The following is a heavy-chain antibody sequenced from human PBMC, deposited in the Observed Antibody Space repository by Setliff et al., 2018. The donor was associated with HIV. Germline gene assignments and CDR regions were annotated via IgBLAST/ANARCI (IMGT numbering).Heavy chain of an antibody. V-gene: IGHV4-30-4*08. CDR3: ARDRGGGYNNLDY. D-gene: IGHD5-12*01. Sequence: TSETLSLTCTVSGGSISSGDYYWSWIRQPPGKGLEWIGYIYYSGSTYYNPSLKSRVTISVDTSKNQFSPKVSSVTAADTAVYYCARDRGGGYNNLDYWGQGTLVTVSS. CDR2: IYYSGST. CDR1: GGSISSGDYY. J-gene: IGHJ4*02.